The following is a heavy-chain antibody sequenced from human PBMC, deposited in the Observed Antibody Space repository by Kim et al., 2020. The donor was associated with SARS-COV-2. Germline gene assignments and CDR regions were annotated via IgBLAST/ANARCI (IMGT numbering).Heavy chain of an antibody. V-gene: IGHV3-15*01. D-gene: IGHD3-10*01. CDR3: AKALVMVQGWSYFDY. J-gene: IGHJ4*02. Sequence: AAPVKGRFTISRDDSKNTLYLQMNSLRAEDTAVYYCAKALVMVQGWSYFDYWGQGTLVTVSS.